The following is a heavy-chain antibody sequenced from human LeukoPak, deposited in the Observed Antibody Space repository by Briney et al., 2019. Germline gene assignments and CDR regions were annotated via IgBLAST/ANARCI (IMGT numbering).Heavy chain of an antibody. J-gene: IGHJ5*02. CDR3: ARDILTGFDWFDP. D-gene: IGHD3-9*01. CDR2: IKQDGSEK. Sequence: GGSLRLSCAASGLTFSNYWMSWVRRAPGKGLEWVANIKQDGSEKYYVDFVKGRFTISRDNAKNSLYLQMNSLRAEDTAVYYCARDILTGFDWFDPWGQGTLVTVSS. CDR1: GLTFSNYW. V-gene: IGHV3-7*03.